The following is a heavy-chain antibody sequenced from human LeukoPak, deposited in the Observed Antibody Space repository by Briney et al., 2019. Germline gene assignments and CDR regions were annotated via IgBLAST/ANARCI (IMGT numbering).Heavy chain of an antibody. CDR3: ARGPPLLYAFDI. J-gene: IGHJ3*02. Sequence: SETLSLTCTVSGGSISSGGYYWSWIRQHPGKGLEWIGEIYHSGSTNYNPSLKSRVTISVDKSKNQFSLKLSSVTAADTAVYYCARGPPLLYAFDIWGQGTMVTVSS. D-gene: IGHD2-15*01. CDR1: GGSISSGGYY. V-gene: IGHV4-39*07. CDR2: IYHSGST.